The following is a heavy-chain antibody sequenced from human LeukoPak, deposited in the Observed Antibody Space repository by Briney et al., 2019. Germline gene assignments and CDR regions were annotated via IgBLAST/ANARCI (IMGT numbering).Heavy chain of an antibody. Sequence: SGPTLVEPTQTLTLTCTFSGFSLSTGAVGVGWIRQPPGKALEWLALLYWNGDKRYSPSLNNRLTITKDTSTNQVVLTMTNMDPMDTATYYCAHRLGGCFDYWGQGTLVTVSS. CDR2: LYWNGDK. J-gene: IGHJ4*02. D-gene: IGHD6-19*01. V-gene: IGHV2-5*01. CDR3: AHRLGGCFDY. CDR1: GFSLSTGAVG.